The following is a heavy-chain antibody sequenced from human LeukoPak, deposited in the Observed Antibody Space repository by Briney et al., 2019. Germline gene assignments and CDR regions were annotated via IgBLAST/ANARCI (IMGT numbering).Heavy chain of an antibody. CDR1: GYTFTGYY. CDR2: ISAYNGNT. V-gene: IGHV1-18*04. CDR3: ASSSSGPGNYYFDC. D-gene: IGHD6-19*01. J-gene: IGHJ4*02. Sequence: RASVKVSCKASGYTFTGYYMHWVRQAPGQGLEWMGWISAYNGNTNYAQKLQGRVTMTTDTSTSTAYMELRSLRSDDTAVYYCASSSSGPGNYYFDCWGQGTLVTVSS.